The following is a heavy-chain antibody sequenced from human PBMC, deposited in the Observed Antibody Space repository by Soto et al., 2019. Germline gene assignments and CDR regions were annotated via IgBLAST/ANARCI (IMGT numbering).Heavy chain of an antibody. V-gene: IGHV4-31*03. CDR1: GGSISSGGYY. CDR2: IYYSGST. Sequence: SETLSLTCTVSGGSISSGGYYWSWIRQHPGKGLEWIGYIYYSGSTYYNPCLKSRVTISVDTSKNQFSLKLSSVTAADTAVYYCAREGTYSNYYYGMDVWGQGTTVTVSS. D-gene: IGHD4-4*01. CDR3: AREGTYSNYYYGMDV. J-gene: IGHJ6*02.